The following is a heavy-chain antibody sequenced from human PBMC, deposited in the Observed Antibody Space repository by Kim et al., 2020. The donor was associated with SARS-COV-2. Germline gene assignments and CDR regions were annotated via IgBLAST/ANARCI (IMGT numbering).Heavy chain of an antibody. CDR3: AREAPIGSGWYENA. Sequence: ASVKVSCKASGYTFTSYGINWVRQAPGQGLEWMGWISAYNGNTKYPQKLQGRVTMTTDTSTSTAYMELRSLRSDDTAVYYCAREAPIGSGWYENAWGQGTLVTVSS. V-gene: IGHV1-18*01. CDR2: ISAYNGNT. CDR1: GYTFTSYG. D-gene: IGHD6-19*01. J-gene: IGHJ5*02.